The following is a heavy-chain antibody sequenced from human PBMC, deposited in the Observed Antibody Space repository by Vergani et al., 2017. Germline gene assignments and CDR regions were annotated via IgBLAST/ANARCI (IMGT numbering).Heavy chain of an antibody. CDR1: GYSFTSYW. CDR2: IYPGDSDT. V-gene: IGHV5-51*03. CDR3: ASYGDYDAFDY. D-gene: IGHD4-17*01. J-gene: IGHJ4*02. Sequence: VQLVESGGGVVQPGGSLRLSCKGSGYSFTSYWIGWVRQMPGKGLEWMGIIYPGDSDTRYSPSFQGQVTISADKSISTAYLQWSSLKASDTAMYYCASYGDYDAFDYWGQGTLVTVSS.